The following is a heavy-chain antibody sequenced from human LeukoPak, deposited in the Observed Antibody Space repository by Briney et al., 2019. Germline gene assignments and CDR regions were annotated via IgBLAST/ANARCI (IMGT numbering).Heavy chain of an antibody. CDR2: IGGRGGST. V-gene: IGHV3-23*01. J-gene: IGHJ5*02. CDR1: GFTFSSYS. CDR3: GKEGGA. Sequence: GGSLRLSCAASGFTFSSYSTNWVRQAPGKGPEWVSAIGGRGGSTYYADSLGGRFTISRDNSKDMLYLQMNSLKVEDTATYYCGKEGGAWGQGTKVTVSS. D-gene: IGHD3-16*01.